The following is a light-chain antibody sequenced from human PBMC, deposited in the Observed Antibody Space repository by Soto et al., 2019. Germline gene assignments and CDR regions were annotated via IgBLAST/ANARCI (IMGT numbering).Light chain of an antibody. Sequence: AIRMTQSPSSFSASTGDRVTITCRASQGISSYLAWYQRKPGKAPKLLIYAASTLQSGVPSRFSGSGSGTDFTLTISCLQSEDFATYYCQQYYSYSYTFGQGTKLEIK. J-gene: IGKJ2*01. CDR1: QGISSY. V-gene: IGKV1-8*01. CDR2: AAS. CDR3: QQYYSYSYT.